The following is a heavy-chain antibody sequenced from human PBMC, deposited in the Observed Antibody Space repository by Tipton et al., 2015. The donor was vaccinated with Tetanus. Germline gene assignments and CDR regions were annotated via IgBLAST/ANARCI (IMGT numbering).Heavy chain of an antibody. CDR2: IDPNSGGT. Sequence: QLVQSGAEMKKPGASVKVSCKASGYTFTDYYIYWVRQAPGQGLEWIGWIDPNSGGTVYAQKFQGRVTMTRDTSISTGYMELRSLRSDDTAVYYCARDRGDYIYYGMDVWGPGTTVTVS. CDR1: GYTFTDYY. V-gene: IGHV1-2*02. J-gene: IGHJ6*02. D-gene: IGHD3-22*01. CDR3: ARDRGDYIYYGMDV.